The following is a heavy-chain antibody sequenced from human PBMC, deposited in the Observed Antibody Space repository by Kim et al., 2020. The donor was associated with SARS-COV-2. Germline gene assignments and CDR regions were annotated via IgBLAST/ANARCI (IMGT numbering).Heavy chain of an antibody. CDR3: AQDGFSKAAVGTCRNN. J-gene: IGHJ4*02. CDR2: ISYDGSNK. V-gene: IGHV3-30*18. CDR1: GFTFSSYG. Sequence: GGSLRLSCAASGFTFSSYGLHWVRQAPGKGLEWVAVISYDGSNKYYADSVKGRFTISRDNSKNTLYLQMNSLRAEDTAIYHCAQDGFSKAAVGTCRNNWGQGTLVTVSS. D-gene: IGHD6-13*01.